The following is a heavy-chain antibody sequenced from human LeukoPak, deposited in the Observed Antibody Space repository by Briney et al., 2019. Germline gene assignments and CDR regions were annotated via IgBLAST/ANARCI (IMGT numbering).Heavy chain of an antibody. J-gene: IGHJ6*02. V-gene: IGHV1-2*04. CDR1: GYTLTELS. CDR2: INPNSGGT. Sequence: ASVKVSCKVSGYTLTELSMHWVRQAPGQGLEWMGWINPNSGGTNYAQKFQGWVTMTRDTSISTAYMELSRLRSDDTAVYYCARGSDSYCGGDCGDLYGMDVWGQGTTVTVSS. CDR3: ARGSDSYCGGDCGDLYGMDV. D-gene: IGHD2-21*02.